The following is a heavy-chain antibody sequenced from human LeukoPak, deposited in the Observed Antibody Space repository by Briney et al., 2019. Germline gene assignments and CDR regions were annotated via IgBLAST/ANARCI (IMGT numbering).Heavy chain of an antibody. V-gene: IGHV3-48*01. D-gene: IGHD2-2*01. CDR2: ISSSSSTK. CDR3: ARVRPALPAAIIGFDY. Sequence: GGSLRLSCAASGFTLSCYSMNWVRQAPGKGLEWVSYISSSSSTKYYADSVKGRFTISRDNAKNSLYLQMNSLRAEDTAVYYCARVRPALPAAIIGFDYWGQGTLVTVSS. J-gene: IGHJ4*02. CDR1: GFTLSCYS.